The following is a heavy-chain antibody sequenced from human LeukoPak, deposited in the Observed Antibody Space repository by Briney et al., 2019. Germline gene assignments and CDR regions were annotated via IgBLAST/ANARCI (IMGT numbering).Heavy chain of an antibody. Sequence: SVKLSSKPSAGTFTIYAISWDRQAPRHGLEWMGRIVHILGIANYAQKFQGRVTITADKCTSTAYMELSSLRSEDTAVYYCARLWFGEPSDFDYWGQGTLVTVSS. V-gene: IGHV1-69*04. CDR3: ARLWFGEPSDFDY. D-gene: IGHD3-10*01. J-gene: IGHJ4*02. CDR1: AGTFTIYA. CDR2: IVHILGIA.